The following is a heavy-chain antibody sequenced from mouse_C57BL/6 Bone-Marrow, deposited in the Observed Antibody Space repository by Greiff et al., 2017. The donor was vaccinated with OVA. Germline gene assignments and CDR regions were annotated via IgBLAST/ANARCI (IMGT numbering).Heavy chain of an antibody. V-gene: IGHV1-15*01. CDR1: GYTFTDYE. D-gene: IGHD1-1*01. CDR2: IDPETGGT. CDR3: MHYGSSDY. J-gene: IGHJ3*01. Sequence: VKVVESGAELVRPGASVTLSCKASGYTFTDYEMHWVKQTPVHGLEWIGAIDPETGGTAYNQKFKGKAILTADKSSSTAYMELRSLTSEDSAVYYCMHYGSSDYWGQGTLVTVSA.